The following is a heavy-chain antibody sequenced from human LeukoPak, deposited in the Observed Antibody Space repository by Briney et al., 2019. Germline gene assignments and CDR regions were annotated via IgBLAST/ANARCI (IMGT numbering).Heavy chain of an antibody. V-gene: IGHV3-30-3*01. CDR2: VSYDGSNK. D-gene: IGHD6-13*01. J-gene: IGHJ5*02. CDR3: ARDHSSSWYEFRFDP. CDR1: GFTFSSYW. Sequence: GGSLRLSCAASGFTFSSYWMSWVRQAPGKGLEWVAVVSYDGSNKYYADSVKGRFTISRDNSKNTLYLQMNSLRAEDTAVYYCARDHSSSWYEFRFDPWGQGTLVTVSS.